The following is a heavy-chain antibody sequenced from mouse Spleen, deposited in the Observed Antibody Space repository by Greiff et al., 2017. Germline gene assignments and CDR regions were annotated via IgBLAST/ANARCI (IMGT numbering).Heavy chain of an antibody. CDR3: AKFGKGDYYAMDY. Sequence: EVKLVESGGGLVKLGGSLKLSCAASGFTFSSYAMSWVRQTPEKRLEWVATISSGGGNTYYPDSVKGRFTISRDNAKNTLYLQMSSLKSEDTAMYYCAKFGKGDYYAMDYWGQGTSVTVSS. J-gene: IGHJ4*01. D-gene: IGHD2-10*02. V-gene: IGHV5-9*04. CDR1: GFTFSSYA. CDR2: ISSGGGNT.